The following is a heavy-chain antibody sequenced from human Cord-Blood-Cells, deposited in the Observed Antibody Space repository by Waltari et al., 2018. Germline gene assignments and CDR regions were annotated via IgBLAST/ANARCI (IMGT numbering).Heavy chain of an antibody. V-gene: IGHV4-39*01. CDR2: IYYSGST. J-gene: IGHJ4*02. CDR3: ARHEPPYIYGSGSYYNGDY. D-gene: IGHD3-10*01. Sequence: QLQLQESGPGLVKPSETLSLTCTFSGGSISSSSYYWGWIRQPPGKGLEWIGSIYYSGSTYYNPSLKSRVTISVDTSKNQFSLKLSSVTAADTAVYYCARHEPPYIYGSGSYYNGDYWGQGTLVTVSS. CDR1: GGSISSSSYY.